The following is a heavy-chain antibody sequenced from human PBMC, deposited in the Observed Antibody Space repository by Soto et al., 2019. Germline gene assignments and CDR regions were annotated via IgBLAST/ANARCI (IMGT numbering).Heavy chain of an antibody. J-gene: IGHJ3*02. CDR2: IYSGDST. D-gene: IGHD5-12*01. CDR3: ARDQVATTSSDAFDI. Sequence: GGSLRLSCAASGFTVSSNYMSWVRQAPGKGLEWVSVIYSGDSTYYADSVKGRFTMSRHNSKNTLYLQRNSLRAEDTAVYYCARDQVATTSSDAFDIWGQGTMVTVSS. V-gene: IGHV3-53*04. CDR1: GFTVSSNY.